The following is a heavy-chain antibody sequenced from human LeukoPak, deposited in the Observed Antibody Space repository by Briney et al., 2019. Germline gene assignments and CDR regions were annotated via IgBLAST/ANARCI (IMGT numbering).Heavy chain of an antibody. CDR2: IYYSGST. V-gene: IGHV4-39*07. J-gene: IGHJ4*02. D-gene: IGHD3-10*01. CDR3: ARGGYYYGSGSSPFFDY. Sequence: SETLSLTCTVSGGSISGSSYSWGWIRQPPGKGLEWIGSIYYSGSTYYNPSPKSRVSISVDTSQNQFSLKLSSVTAADTAVYYCARGGYYYGSGSSPFFDYWGQGTLVTVSS. CDR1: GGSISGSSYS.